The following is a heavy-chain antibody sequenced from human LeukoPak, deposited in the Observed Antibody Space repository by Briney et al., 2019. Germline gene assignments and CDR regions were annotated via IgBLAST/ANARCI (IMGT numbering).Heavy chain of an antibody. D-gene: IGHD6-13*01. V-gene: IGHV3-20*01. Sequence: GGSLRLSCAASGFTVSSNYMSWVRQAPGKGLEWVSGINWNGGRTGYADSVKGRFTISRDNAKNSLYLQMNSLRAEDTALYHCARGRYSSTWGNFDYWGQGTLVTVSS. J-gene: IGHJ4*02. CDR1: GFTVSSNY. CDR3: ARGRYSSTWGNFDY. CDR2: INWNGGRT.